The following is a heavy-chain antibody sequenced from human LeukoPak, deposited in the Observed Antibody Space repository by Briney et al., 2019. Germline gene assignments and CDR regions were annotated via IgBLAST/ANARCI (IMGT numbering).Heavy chain of an antibody. CDR1: GLTFSMPA. Sequence: GGSLRLSCAASGLTFSMPAMDWVRQAPGKGLEWVAFIQNDGNSKNYADSVKDRFTISRDTSKNTLYLQMNSLRAEDAAVYYCAELGITMIGGVWGKGTTVTISS. CDR2: IQNDGNSK. D-gene: IGHD3-10*02. CDR3: AELGITMIGGV. V-gene: IGHV3-30*02. J-gene: IGHJ6*04.